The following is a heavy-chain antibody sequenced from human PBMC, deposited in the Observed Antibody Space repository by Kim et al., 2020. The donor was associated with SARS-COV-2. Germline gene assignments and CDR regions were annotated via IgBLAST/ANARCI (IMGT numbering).Heavy chain of an antibody. Sequence: SETLSLTCTVSGGSVSSGSYYWSWIRQPPGKGLEWIGYIYYSGSTNYNPSLKSRVTISVDTSKNQFSLKLSSVTAADTAVYYCARDSLFNGVFDYWGQGTLVTVSS. D-gene: IGHD3-10*01. V-gene: IGHV4-61*01. CDR2: IYYSGST. CDR3: ARDSLFNGVFDY. J-gene: IGHJ4*02. CDR1: GGSVSSGSYY.